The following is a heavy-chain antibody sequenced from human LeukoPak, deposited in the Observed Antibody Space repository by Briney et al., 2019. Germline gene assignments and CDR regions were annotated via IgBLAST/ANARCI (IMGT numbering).Heavy chain of an antibody. J-gene: IGHJ4*02. V-gene: IGHV3-7*01. D-gene: IGHD2-2*02. CDR3: ARDVVGYCNSTNCYTGPYYFDY. CDR1: GFTFSSFW. Sequence: GGSLRLSCAASGFTFSSFWMSWVRQAPRKGLEWVASIKQDGSEKYYVDSVKGRFTISRDNAKSSLYLQVNSLRAEDTAVYYCARDVVGYCNSTNCYTGPYYFDYWGQGTLVTVSS. CDR2: IKQDGSEK.